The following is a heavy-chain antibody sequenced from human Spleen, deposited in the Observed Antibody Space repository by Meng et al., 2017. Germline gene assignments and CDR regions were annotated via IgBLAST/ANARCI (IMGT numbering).Heavy chain of an antibody. V-gene: IGHV4-39*01. Sequence: QLQLQESGSVLVKPSPTLSLTCSVSGDSISSSDSYWGWIRQSPGKGLEWIGSIGHSGFTYYTPSLESRVTVSVDTSRSQFSLELTSVTAADTAVYYCVRSRAWVRTGFDPWGQGTLVTVSS. D-gene: IGHD1/OR15-1a*01. J-gene: IGHJ5*02. CDR3: VRSRAWVRTGFDP. CDR2: IGHSGFT. CDR1: GDSISSSDSY.